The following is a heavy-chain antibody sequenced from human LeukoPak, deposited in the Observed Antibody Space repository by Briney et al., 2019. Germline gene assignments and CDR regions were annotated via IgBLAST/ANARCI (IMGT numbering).Heavy chain of an antibody. CDR1: GGSISSGSYY. CDR2: IYTSGST. J-gene: IGHJ4*02. Sequence: SETLSLTCTVSGGSISSGSYYWSWIRQPAGKGLEWIGRIYTSGSTNYNPSLKSRVTISVDRSKNQFSLKLSSVTAADTAVYYCADEKVDDFWSGYYDYWGQGTLVTVSS. D-gene: IGHD3-3*01. CDR3: ADEKVDDFWSGYYDY. V-gene: IGHV4-61*02.